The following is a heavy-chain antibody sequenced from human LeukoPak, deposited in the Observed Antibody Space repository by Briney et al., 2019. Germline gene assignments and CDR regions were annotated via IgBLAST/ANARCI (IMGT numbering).Heavy chain of an antibody. Sequence: GRPLRLSCAASGFTFSSYGKHWVRQAPGKGLEWVAVISYDGSNKYYADSVKGRFTISRDNSKNTLYLQMNSLRAEDTAVYYCAKVLRYFDWPTDDAFDNWGQGTMVTVSS. V-gene: IGHV3-30*18. CDR2: ISYDGSNK. CDR1: GFTFSSYG. D-gene: IGHD3-9*01. J-gene: IGHJ3*02. CDR3: AKVLRYFDWPTDDAFDN.